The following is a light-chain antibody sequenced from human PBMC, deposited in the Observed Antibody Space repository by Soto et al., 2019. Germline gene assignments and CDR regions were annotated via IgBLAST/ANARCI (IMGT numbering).Light chain of an antibody. J-gene: IGLJ1*01. CDR3: SSYAGSNNYV. CDR2: EVS. V-gene: IGLV2-8*01. Sequence: XSALTQPPSASGSPGQSVTISCTGTSSDVGGYNYVSWYQQHPGKAPKLMIYEVSKRPSGVPDRFSGSKSGNTASLTVSGLQAEDEADYYCSSYAGSNNYVFGTGTKVHRP. CDR1: SSDVGGYNY.